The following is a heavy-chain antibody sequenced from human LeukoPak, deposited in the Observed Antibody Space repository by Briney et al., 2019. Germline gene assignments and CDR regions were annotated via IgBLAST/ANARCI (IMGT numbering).Heavy chain of an antibody. CDR1: GFTVSSNY. CDR2: IYSGGST. J-gene: IGHJ4*02. D-gene: IGHD3-22*01. V-gene: IGHV3-66*01. Sequence: PGGSLRLSCAASGFTVSSNYMSWVRQAPGKGLEWVSVIYSGGSTYYADSVKGRFTISRDNSKNTLYLQMNSLRAEDTAVYYCARDVSYYDSSGYPRGGYFDYWGQGTLVTVSS. CDR3: ARDVSYYDSSGYPRGGYFDY.